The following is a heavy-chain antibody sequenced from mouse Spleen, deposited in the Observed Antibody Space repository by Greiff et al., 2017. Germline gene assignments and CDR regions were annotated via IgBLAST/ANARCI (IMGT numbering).Heavy chain of an antibody. D-gene: IGHD2-4*01. CDR2: IWSDGST. CDR1: GFSLTSYG. Sequence: VQGVESGPGLVAPSQSLSITCTISGFSLTSYGVHWVRQPPGKGLEWLVVIWSDGSTTYNSALKSRLSISKDNSKSQVFLKMNSLQTDDTAMYYCANYDYDDPYAMDYWGQGTSVTVSS. V-gene: IGHV2-6-1*01. CDR3: ANYDYDDPYAMDY. J-gene: IGHJ4*01.